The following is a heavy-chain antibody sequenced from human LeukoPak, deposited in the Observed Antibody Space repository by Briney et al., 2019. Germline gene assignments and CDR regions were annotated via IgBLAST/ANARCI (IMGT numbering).Heavy chain of an antibody. J-gene: IGHJ4*02. V-gene: IGHV1-2*02. CDR3: ARDQGGTIDY. Sequence: PGGSLRLSCAASGFTFSSYAMHWVRQAPGQGLEWMGWIKSNSGGTHYAQKFQGRVTMTRDTSITTAYMELSRLTSDDTAVYYCARDQGGTIDYWGQGTLVTVSS. D-gene: IGHD1-7*01. CDR2: IKSNSGGT. CDR1: GFTFSSYA.